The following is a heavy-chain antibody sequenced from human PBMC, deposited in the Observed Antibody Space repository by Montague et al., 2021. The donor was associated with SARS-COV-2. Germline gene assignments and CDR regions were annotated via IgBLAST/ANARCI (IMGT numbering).Heavy chain of an antibody. V-gene: IGHV4-39*07. D-gene: IGHD1-14*01. CDR1: GGSISSSNYF. CDR3: ARDVGKGFSGYETGGGFDY. CDR2: IYFGGGT. Sequence: SETLSLTCTVSGGSISSSNYFWGWIRQPPGKGLEWIGSIYFGGGTYYNPSLKSRVTISVDTSKNQFSLKLTSVTAAATADYWCARDVGKGFSGYETGGGFDYWGQGTLVSVSS. J-gene: IGHJ4*02.